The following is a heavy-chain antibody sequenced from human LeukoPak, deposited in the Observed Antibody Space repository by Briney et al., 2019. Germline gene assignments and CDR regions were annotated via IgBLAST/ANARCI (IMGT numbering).Heavy chain of an antibody. CDR3: ASWSPGGYYVAFDI. CDR1: GGSISSNNW. D-gene: IGHD1-26*01. Sequence: PSETLSLTCAVSGGSISSNNWWGWVRQPPGKGLEWIGGIYHSGSPNYNPSLKSRVTISVDKSRNHFSLNLSSVTAADTAVYYCASWSPGGYYVAFDIWGRGTMVTVSS. CDR2: IYHSGSP. J-gene: IGHJ3*02. V-gene: IGHV4-4*02.